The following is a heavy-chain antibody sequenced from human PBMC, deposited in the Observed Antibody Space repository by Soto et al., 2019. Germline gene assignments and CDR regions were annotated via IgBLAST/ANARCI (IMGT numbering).Heavy chain of an antibody. V-gene: IGHV4-39*01. D-gene: IGHD3-22*01. Sequence: SETLSLTCSVSGGSIDSSDFYWVWVRQAPGEGLEWIGSTYYRRNTYYNSFLRSRVTLSVDTSKNQLSLRLSSVTAADTAVYYCARQIYDSSGYYYGYWGQGTLVTVSS. J-gene: IGHJ4*02. CDR3: ARQIYDSSGYYYGY. CDR1: GGSIDSSDFY. CDR2: TYYRRNT.